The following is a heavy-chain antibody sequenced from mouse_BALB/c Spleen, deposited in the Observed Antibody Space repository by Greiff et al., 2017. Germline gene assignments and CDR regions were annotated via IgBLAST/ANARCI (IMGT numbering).Heavy chain of an antibody. Sequence: VMLVESGPGLVAPSQSLSITCTVSGFSLTSYDISWIRQPPGKGLEWLGVIWTGGGTNYNSAFMSRLSISKDNSKSQVFLKMNSLQTDDTAIYYCVRGYYGSSYDYWGQGTTLTVSS. CDR2: IWTGGGT. CDR3: VRGYYGSSYDY. V-gene: IGHV2-9-2*01. CDR1: GFSLTSYD. J-gene: IGHJ2*01. D-gene: IGHD1-1*01.